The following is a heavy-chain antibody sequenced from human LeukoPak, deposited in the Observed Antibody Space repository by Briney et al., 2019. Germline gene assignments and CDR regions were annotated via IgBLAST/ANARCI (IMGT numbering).Heavy chain of an antibody. CDR3: AATYYYDSSGYYPPDY. V-gene: IGHV1-58*01. Sequence: ASVKVSCKASGFTFTSSAVQWVRQARGQRLEWIGWIVVGSGNTNYAQKFQERVTITRDMSTSTAYMELSSLRSEDTAVYYCAATYYYDSSGYYPPDYWGPGTLVTVSS. D-gene: IGHD3-22*01. J-gene: IGHJ4*02. CDR2: IVVGSGNT. CDR1: GFTFTSSA.